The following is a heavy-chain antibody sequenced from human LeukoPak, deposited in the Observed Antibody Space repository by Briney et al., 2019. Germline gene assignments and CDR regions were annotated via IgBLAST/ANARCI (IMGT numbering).Heavy chain of an antibody. D-gene: IGHD6-13*01. V-gene: IGHV1-46*01. J-gene: IGHJ5*02. CDR1: GYTFTSYY. Sequence: ASVKVSCKASGYTFTSYYMHWVRQAPGQGLECMGIINPSGGSTSYAQKFQGRVTMTRDTSTSTVYMELSSLRSEDTAVYYCARAQGIAAAGTRWFDPWGQGTLVTVSS. CDR2: INPSGGST. CDR3: ARAQGIAAAGTRWFDP.